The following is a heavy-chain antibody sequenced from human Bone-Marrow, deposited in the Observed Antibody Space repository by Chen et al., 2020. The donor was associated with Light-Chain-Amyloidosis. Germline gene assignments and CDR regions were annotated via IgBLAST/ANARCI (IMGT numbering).Heavy chain of an antibody. J-gene: IGHJ4*02. CDR1: GYTFPNYW. D-gene: IGHD5-12*01. CDR2: IYPDDSEA. V-gene: IGHV5-51*01. CDR3: ARRRDGYNVDY. Sequence: EVQLEQSGPEVKKPGESLKISCKGSGYTFPNYWIGWVRQMPGKGLEWMGVIYPDDSEARNSPSFAGKVTISADKSITTAYLQRRSLKASDTAMYDCARRRDGYNVDYWGQGTLVTVSS.